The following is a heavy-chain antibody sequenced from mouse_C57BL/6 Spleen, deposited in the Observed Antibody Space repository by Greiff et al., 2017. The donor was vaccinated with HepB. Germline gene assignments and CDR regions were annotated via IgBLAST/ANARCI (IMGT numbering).Heavy chain of an antibody. CDR1: GFTFSDYG. CDR2: ISSGSSTI. J-gene: IGHJ2*01. CDR3: ARGYYFDY. V-gene: IGHV5-17*01. Sequence: EVMLVESGGGLVKPGGSLKLSCAASGFTFSDYGMHWVRQAPEKGLEWVSYISSGSSTIYYADTVKGRFPISRDNAKNTLFLQMTSLRSEDTAMYYCARGYYFDYWGQGTTLTVSS.